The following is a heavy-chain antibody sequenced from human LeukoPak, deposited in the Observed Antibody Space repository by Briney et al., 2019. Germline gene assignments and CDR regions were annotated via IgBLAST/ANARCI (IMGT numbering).Heavy chain of an antibody. D-gene: IGHD3-22*01. Sequence: SETLSLTCTVSGGSISSYYWSWIRQPPGKGLEWIGYIYYSGSTNYNPSLKSRVTISVDTSKNQFSLKLSSVTAADTAVYYCARRLRITMIVVVYNWFDPWGQGTLVTVSS. J-gene: IGHJ5*02. V-gene: IGHV4-59*12. CDR1: GGSISSYY. CDR3: ARRLRITMIVVVYNWFDP. CDR2: IYYSGST.